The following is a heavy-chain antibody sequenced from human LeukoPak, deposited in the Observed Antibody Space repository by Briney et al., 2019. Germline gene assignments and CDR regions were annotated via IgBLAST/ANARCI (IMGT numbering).Heavy chain of an antibody. Sequence: GGSLRLSCAASGFTFSSYWMHWVRQTPRKGLVWVSHIRNDGSSTRYADSVKGRFTISRDNAKNTLYLQMNSLRAEDTAVYYCARDSAACRGCAFDLWGQGTVVTVSS. V-gene: IGHV3-74*01. J-gene: IGHJ3*01. CDR1: GFTFSSYW. D-gene: IGHD3-10*01. CDR3: ARDSAACRGCAFDL. CDR2: IRNDGSST.